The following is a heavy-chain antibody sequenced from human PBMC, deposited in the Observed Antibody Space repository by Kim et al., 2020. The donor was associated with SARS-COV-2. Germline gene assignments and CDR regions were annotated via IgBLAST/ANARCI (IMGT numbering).Heavy chain of an antibody. Sequence: GGSLRLSCAASGFTFSSYWMSWVRQAPGKGLEWVANIKQDGSEKYYVDSVKGRFTISRDNAKNSLYLQMNSLRAEDTAVYYCARDSSSWYVGSYNWFDPWGQGTLVTVSS. CDR1: GFTFSSYW. CDR3: ARDSSSWYVGSYNWFDP. D-gene: IGHD6-13*01. J-gene: IGHJ5*02. V-gene: IGHV3-7*01. CDR2: IKQDGSEK.